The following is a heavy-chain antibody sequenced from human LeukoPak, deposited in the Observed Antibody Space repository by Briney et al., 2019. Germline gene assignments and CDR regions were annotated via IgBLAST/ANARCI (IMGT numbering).Heavy chain of an antibody. CDR3: AKDLKAQRGRDGYSQVGH. CDR2: ISGSGGST. Sequence: SCKASGGTFSSYAMSWVRQAPGKGLEWVSAISGSGGSTYYADSVKGRFTISRDNSKNTLYLQMNSLRAEDTAVYYCAKDLKAQRGRDGYSQVGHWGQGTLVTVSS. D-gene: IGHD5-24*01. V-gene: IGHV3-23*01. J-gene: IGHJ4*02. CDR1: GGTFSSYA.